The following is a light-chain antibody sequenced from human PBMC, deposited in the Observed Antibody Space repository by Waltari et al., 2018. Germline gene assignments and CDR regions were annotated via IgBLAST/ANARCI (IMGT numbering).Light chain of an antibody. Sequence: DIVMKQSPAVLYLSPGERATLSCTASQNVYSSLAWYQQRRGQAPRLLIRAASTRATGVPARFSATGSGTEFTLTISSLQSEDFAVYYCQHYSDWPPWTFGQGTRVE. CDR3: QHYSDWPPWT. CDR2: AAS. J-gene: IGKJ1*01. CDR1: QNVYSS. V-gene: IGKV3-15*01.